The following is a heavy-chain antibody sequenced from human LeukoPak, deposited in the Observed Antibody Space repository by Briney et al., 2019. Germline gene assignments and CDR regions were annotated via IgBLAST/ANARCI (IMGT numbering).Heavy chain of an antibody. V-gene: IGHV4-59*01. D-gene: IGHD1-1*01. J-gene: IGHJ5*02. CDR1: GGSISSFY. Sequence: PSETLSLTCTVSGGSISSFYWSWLRQPPGKGLEGFGYIYYSGSTNYNPSLKSRVTISVDTSKNQFSLKLSSVTAADTAVYYCARHGTSGTNLNWFDPWGQRTLVTVSS. CDR2: IYYSGST. CDR3: ARHGTSGTNLNWFDP.